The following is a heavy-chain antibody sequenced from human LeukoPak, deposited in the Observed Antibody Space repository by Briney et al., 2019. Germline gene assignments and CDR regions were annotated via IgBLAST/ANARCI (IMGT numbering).Heavy chain of an antibody. CDR1: GFTVSSNY. D-gene: IGHD3-3*01. CDR2: IYSGGST. Sequence: PGGSLRLSCAASGFTVSSNYMSWVRQAPGKGLEWVSVIYSGGSTYYADSVKGRFTISRDNSKNTLYLQMNSLRAEDTAVYYCAKDQGYDFWSGYPRAVGPWGQGTLVTVSS. J-gene: IGHJ5*02. CDR3: AKDQGYDFWSGYPRAVGP. V-gene: IGHV3-53*01.